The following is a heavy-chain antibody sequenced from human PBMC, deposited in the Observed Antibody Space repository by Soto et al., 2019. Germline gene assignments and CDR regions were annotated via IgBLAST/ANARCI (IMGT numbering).Heavy chain of an antibody. CDR3: AKERLPRIAAAGYFDY. V-gene: IGHV1-69*04. D-gene: IGHD6-13*01. Sequence: SVKVSCKASGGTFSSYTISWVRQAPGQGLEWMGRIIPILGIANYAQKFQGRFTISRDNSKNTLYLQMNSLRAEDTAVYYCAKERLPRIAAAGYFDYWGQGTLVTVSS. CDR2: IIPILGIA. J-gene: IGHJ4*02. CDR1: GGTFSSYT.